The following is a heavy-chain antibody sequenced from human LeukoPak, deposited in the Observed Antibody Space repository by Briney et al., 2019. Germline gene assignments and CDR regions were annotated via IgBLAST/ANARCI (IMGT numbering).Heavy chain of an antibody. V-gene: IGHV3-30*02. CDR1: GFTFSSYG. CDR2: IRYDGSNK. J-gene: IGHJ5*02. D-gene: IGHD6-13*01. CDR3: AKDSRTYFKWLGP. Sequence: PGGSLRLSCASSGFTFSSYGMHWVRQAPGKGLEWVTFIRYDGSNKYYADSVKGRFTISRDNSKNTLYLQMNSLRPEDTAVYYCAKDSRTYFKWLGPWGQGTLVTVSS.